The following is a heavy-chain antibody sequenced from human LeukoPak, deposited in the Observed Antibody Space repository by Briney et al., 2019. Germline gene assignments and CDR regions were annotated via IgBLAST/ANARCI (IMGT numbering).Heavy chain of an antibody. V-gene: IGHV3-23*01. Sequence: GGSLRLPCAASEFTFSNYAMSWVRQSPGKGLQWVSVISGSGDSTYYADSVKGRFTISRDNSKSMVYLQMNSLRADDTAVYFCAKEVGPLDGWGPGTLVTVSS. CDR1: EFTFSNYA. CDR2: ISGSGDST. CDR3: AKEVGPLDG. J-gene: IGHJ4*02. D-gene: IGHD3/OR15-3a*01.